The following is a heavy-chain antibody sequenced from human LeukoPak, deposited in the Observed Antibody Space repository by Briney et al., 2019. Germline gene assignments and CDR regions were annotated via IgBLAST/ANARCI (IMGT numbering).Heavy chain of an antibody. CDR1: GFTFSDYA. CDR3: ALGGVRGKYYVDV. V-gene: IGHV3-30*02. CDR2: IRHDASNR. J-gene: IGHJ6*03. Sequence: PGGSLRLSCTASGFTFSDYAMHWVRQAPGKGLQWVTFIRHDASNRNYADSVKGRFTISRDNSKNTLSLQMNSLRAEDTAVYYCALGGVRGKYYVDVWGKGTTVSVSS. D-gene: IGHD3-16*01.